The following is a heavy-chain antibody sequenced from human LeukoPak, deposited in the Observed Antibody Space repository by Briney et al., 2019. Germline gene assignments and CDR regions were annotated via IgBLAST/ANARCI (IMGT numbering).Heavy chain of an antibody. CDR1: GFTFSSYS. J-gene: IGHJ4*02. CDR3: ARDNDYEGVVSRGSQNKGDY. Sequence: PGGSLRLSCAASGFTFSSYSMNWVRQAPGKGLEWVSYISSSSSTIYYADSVKGRFTISRDNAKNSLYLQMNSLRAEDTAVYYCARDNDYEGVVSRGSQNKGDYWGQGTLVTVSS. V-gene: IGHV3-48*01. CDR2: ISSSSSTI. D-gene: IGHD4-17*01.